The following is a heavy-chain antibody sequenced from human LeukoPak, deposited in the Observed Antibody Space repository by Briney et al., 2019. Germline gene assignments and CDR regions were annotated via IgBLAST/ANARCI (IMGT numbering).Heavy chain of an antibody. CDR2: IYSGGST. D-gene: IGHD4-17*01. J-gene: IGHJ4*02. CDR3: AREGRYGDYEGY. Sequence: SETLSLTCTVSGGSVWSYYWSRIRQPAGKGLEWIGRIYSGGSTNHNPSLKSRVTMSVDTSKNQFSLKLSSVTAADTAVYYCAREGRYGDYEGYWGQGTLVTVSS. CDR1: GGSVWSYY. V-gene: IGHV4-4*07.